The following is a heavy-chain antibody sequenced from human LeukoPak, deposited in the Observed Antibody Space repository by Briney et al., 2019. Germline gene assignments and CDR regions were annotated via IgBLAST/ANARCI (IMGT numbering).Heavy chain of an antibody. CDR1: GGSISSSSYS. D-gene: IGHD1-26*01. J-gene: IGHJ4*02. V-gene: IGHV4-39*07. Sequence: SETLSLTCTVSGGSISSSSYSWGWIRQPPGKGLEWIGSIYYSGSTYYNPSLKSRVTISVDTSKNQFSLKLSSVTAADTAVYYCARSVGADLDYWGQGTLVTVSS. CDR2: IYYSGST. CDR3: ARSVGADLDY.